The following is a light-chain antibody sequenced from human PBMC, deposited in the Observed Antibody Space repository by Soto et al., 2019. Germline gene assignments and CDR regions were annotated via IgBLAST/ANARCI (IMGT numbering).Light chain of an antibody. V-gene: IGKV1-5*03. CDR2: KAS. J-gene: IGKJ1*01. CDR3: HHYNTIPWT. CDR1: QNVINW. Sequence: DIQMTQSPSTLSASVGDRVTITCRASQNVINWLAWYQQKPGKAPKLLIYKASSLEPGVPSRFSGGGSGTEFTLTIRSLQPDDFATYYCHHYNTIPWTFGQGTKVDIK.